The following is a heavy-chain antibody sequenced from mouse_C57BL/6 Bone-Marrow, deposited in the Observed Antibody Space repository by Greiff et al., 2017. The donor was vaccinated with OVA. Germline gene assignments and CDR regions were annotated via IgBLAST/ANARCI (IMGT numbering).Heavy chain of an antibody. V-gene: IGHV1-69*01. D-gene: IGHD1-1*01. Sequence: QVQLQQPGAELVMPGASVKLSCKASGYTFTSYWMHWVKQRPGQGLEWIGEIDPSDSYTNYNQKFKGKSTLTVDKSSSTAYMQLRSLTSEDSAVYYCARRYYGSSYGYYAMDYWGQGTSVTVSS. CDR3: ARRYYGSSYGYYAMDY. CDR2: IDPSDSYT. J-gene: IGHJ4*01. CDR1: GYTFTSYW.